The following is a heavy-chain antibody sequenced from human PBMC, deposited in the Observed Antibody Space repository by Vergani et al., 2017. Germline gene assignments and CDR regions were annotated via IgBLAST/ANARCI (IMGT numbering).Heavy chain of an antibody. CDR2: ISSSSSYI. J-gene: IGHJ6*02. V-gene: IGHV3-21*01. CDR3: AGDSSGWVYYYGMDV. Sequence: EVQLVESGGGLVKPGGSLRLSCAASGFTFSSYSMNWVRQAPGKGLEWVSSISSSSSYIYYADSVKGRFPISRDNAKNSLYLQMNSLRAEDTAVYYCAGDSSGWVYYYGMDVWGPGTTVTVS. D-gene: IGHD6-19*01. CDR1: GFTFSSYS.